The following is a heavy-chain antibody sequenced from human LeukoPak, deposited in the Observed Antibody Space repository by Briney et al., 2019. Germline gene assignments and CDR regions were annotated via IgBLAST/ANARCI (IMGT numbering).Heavy chain of an antibody. V-gene: IGHV1-2*06. CDR3: ATYQFSGSYYEFDY. CDR2: INPNSGGT. CDR1: GYTFTAYY. J-gene: IGHJ4*02. Sequence: ASVKVSCKASGYTFTAYYMYWVRQAPGQGLECMGRINPNSGGTNYAQKFQGRVTMTRDTSISTAYMELSRLRSDDTAVYYCATYQFSGSYYEFDYWGQGTLVTVSS. D-gene: IGHD1-26*01.